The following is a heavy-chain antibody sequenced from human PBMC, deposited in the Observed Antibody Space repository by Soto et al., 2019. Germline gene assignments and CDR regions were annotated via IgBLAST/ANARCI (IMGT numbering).Heavy chain of an antibody. Sequence: GGSLRLSCAASGFTLSRYAMHWVRQAPGKGLEWVTVISYDGNNKYYADSVEGRFTISRDNSKNTLYLQMNSLRTEDTGVYYCARFQQTTGPPPLTVPWGQATLVTGS. CDR1: GFTLSRYA. V-gene: IGHV3-30-3*01. J-gene: IGHJ5*02. CDR2: ISYDGNNK. CDR3: ARFQQTTGPPPLTVP. D-gene: IGHD4-17*01.